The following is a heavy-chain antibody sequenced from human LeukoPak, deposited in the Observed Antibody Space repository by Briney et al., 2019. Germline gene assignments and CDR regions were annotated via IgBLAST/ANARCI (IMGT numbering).Heavy chain of an antibody. CDR2: INSDGSIT. CDR1: GFTFTTYW. V-gene: IGHV3-74*01. CDR3: ARDAVDTANAV. Sequence: GGFLRLSCAASGFTFTTYWMHWVRQAPGKGLVWVSHINSDGSITSYADSVKGRFTISRDNAKNTLYLQRNSLRAEDTAVYYCARDAVDTANAVWGQGTTVTVSS. D-gene: IGHD5-18*01. J-gene: IGHJ6*02.